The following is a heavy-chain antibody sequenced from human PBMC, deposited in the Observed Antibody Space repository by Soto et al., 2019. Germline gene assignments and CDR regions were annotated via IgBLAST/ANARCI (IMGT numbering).Heavy chain of an antibody. J-gene: IGHJ4*02. V-gene: IGHV3-30*18. CDR2: ISYDGSNK. D-gene: IGHD1-20*01. CDR3: AKERSTYKDY. CDR1: GFSFSNYV. Sequence: QVQLVESGGGVVQPGRSLRLSCAASGFSFSNYVMHWVRQAPGKGLEWVAVISYDGSNKYYADSVKGRFTISRDNSKNTMYLQMNSLRAEDTAVYYCAKERSTYKDYWGQGTLVTVSS.